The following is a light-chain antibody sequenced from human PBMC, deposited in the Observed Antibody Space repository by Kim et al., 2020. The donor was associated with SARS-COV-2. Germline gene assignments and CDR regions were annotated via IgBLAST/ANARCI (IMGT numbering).Light chain of an antibody. CDR2: GAS. Sequence: EIVMTQSPGTLSVSPGERATLSCRASQSVSSNLAWYQQKPGQAPSLLIYGASTRATGIPARFSGSGSGTEFTLTISSLQSEDFAVYYCQQYNNWPPLTFGGGTKVDIK. V-gene: IGKV3-15*01. CDR1: QSVSSN. CDR3: QQYNNWPPLT. J-gene: IGKJ4*01.